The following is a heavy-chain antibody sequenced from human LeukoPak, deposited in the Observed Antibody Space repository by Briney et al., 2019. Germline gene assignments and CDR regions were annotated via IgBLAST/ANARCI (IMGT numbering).Heavy chain of an antibody. CDR3: ARLTFPIFGMDV. CDR2: IYYSGST. Sequence: PSETLSLTCTVSGGSISSYYCSWIRQPPGKGLERIGYIYYSGSTNYNPSLKSRVTISVDTSKNQFSLKLSSVTAADTAVYYCARLTFPIFGMDVWGQGTTVTVSS. V-gene: IGHV4-59*08. CDR1: GGSISSYY. J-gene: IGHJ6*02. D-gene: IGHD3-3*02.